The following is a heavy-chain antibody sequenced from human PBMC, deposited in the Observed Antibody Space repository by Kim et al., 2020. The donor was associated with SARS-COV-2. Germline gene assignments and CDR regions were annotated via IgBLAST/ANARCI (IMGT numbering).Heavy chain of an antibody. CDR1: GYTFTSYG. V-gene: IGHV1-18*01. CDR3: ARDPKRGYSGYGNYYYYGMDV. J-gene: IGHJ6*02. CDR2: ISAYNGNT. D-gene: IGHD5-12*01. Sequence: ASVKVSCKASGYTFTSYGISWVRQAPGQGLEWMGWISAYNGNTNYAQKLQGRVTMTTDTSTSTAYMELRSLRSDDTAVYYCARDPKRGYSGYGNYYYYGMDVWGQGTTVTVSS.